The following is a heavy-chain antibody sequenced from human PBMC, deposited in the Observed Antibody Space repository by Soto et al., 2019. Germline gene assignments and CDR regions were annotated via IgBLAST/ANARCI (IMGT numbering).Heavy chain of an antibody. CDR1: GFTFSSYG. Sequence: GGSLILSCAASGFTFSSYGIILIRLSPGKGLEWVSVISGGGDTTYYTPSVKGRFTISRDDFRNTLYLQMNSLRTEDTAIYYCAKLRDFVVLPAGILDYWGPGTLVTVSS. CDR2: ISGGGDTT. CDR3: AKLRDFVVLPAGILDY. V-gene: IGHV3-23*01. D-gene: IGHD2-8*01. J-gene: IGHJ4*02.